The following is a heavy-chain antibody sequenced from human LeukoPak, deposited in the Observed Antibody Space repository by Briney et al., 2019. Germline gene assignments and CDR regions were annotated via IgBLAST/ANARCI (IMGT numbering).Heavy chain of an antibody. CDR1: GDSVSSNSAG. D-gene: IGHD3-10*01. CDR3: GRGGLVRGTQYYFDY. V-gene: IGHV6-1*01. CDR2: KYNRSKWYN. Sequence: SRTLSLTCAISGDSVSSNSAGWNWIRQYPSRGLEWLGSKYNRSKWYNDDAVSVNSRITIKPDTAKNQFFLQLNSVDPEVSSLYYCGRGGLVRGTQYYFDYGGQGTLVTVSS. J-gene: IGHJ4*02.